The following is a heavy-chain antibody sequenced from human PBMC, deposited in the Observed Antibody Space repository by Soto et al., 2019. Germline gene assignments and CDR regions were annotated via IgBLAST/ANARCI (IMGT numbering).Heavy chain of an antibody. D-gene: IGHD2-2*01. CDR2: ISAYNGNT. CDR1: GYTFTSYG. CDR3: ARCFIVVVPAALPQFDP. V-gene: IGHV1-18*04. J-gene: IGHJ5*02. Sequence: ASVKVSCKASGYTFTSYGISWVRQAPGQGLEWMGWISAYNGNTNYAQKLQGRVTMTTHTSTSTAYMELRSLRSDDTAVYYCARCFIVVVPAALPQFDPWGQGTLVTVSS.